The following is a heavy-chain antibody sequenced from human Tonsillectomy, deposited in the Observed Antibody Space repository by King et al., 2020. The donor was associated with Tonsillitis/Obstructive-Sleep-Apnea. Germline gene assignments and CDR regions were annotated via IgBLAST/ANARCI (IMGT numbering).Heavy chain of an antibody. CDR3: ARIQSSSWYVYFDY. D-gene: IGHD6-13*01. V-gene: IGHV2-26*01. Sequence: QFTLKESGPVLVKPTETLTLTCTVSGFSLSNARMGVSWIRQPPGKALEWLAHIFSNDEKSYSTSLKSRLTISKDTSKSQVVLTMTNMDPADTATYYCARIQSSSWYVYFDYWGQGTLVTVSS. CDR2: IFSNDEK. J-gene: IGHJ4*02. CDR1: GFSLSNARMG.